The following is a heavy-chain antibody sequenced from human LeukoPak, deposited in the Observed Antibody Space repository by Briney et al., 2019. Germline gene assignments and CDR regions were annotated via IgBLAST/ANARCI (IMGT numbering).Heavy chain of an antibody. V-gene: IGHV6-1*01. CDR3: ASGVAAAGTVYFQH. D-gene: IGHD6-13*01. Sequence: SQTLSLTCAISGDSVSSNSAAWNWIRQSPSRGLEWLGRTYYRSKWYNDYAVSVKSPITINPDTSKNQFSLQLNSVTSEDTAVYYCASGVAAAGTVYFQHWGQGTLVTVSS. CDR1: GDSVSSNSAA. J-gene: IGHJ1*01. CDR2: TYYRSKWYN.